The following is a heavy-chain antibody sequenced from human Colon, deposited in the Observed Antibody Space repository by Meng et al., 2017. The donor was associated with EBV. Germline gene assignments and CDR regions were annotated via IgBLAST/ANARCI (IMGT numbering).Heavy chain of an antibody. CDR1: GFTFSDYY. CDR3: TDVGGDMI. V-gene: IGHV3-15*01. Sequence: VELVESGGGVVQPGRSLGLSCAASGFTFSDYYMDWVRQAPGKGLEWVGRIKRASDGGTTDYAAPVKGRFTISRDDSKSTVYLQMNSLKSEDTGVYYCTDVGGDMIWGQGTLVTVSS. D-gene: IGHD3-10*01. J-gene: IGHJ4*02. CDR2: IKRASDGGTT.